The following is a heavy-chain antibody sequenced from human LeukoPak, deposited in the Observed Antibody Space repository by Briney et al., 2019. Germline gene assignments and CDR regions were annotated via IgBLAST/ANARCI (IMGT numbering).Heavy chain of an antibody. D-gene: IGHD2-2*01. V-gene: IGHV1-8*01. J-gene: IGHJ4*02. CDR2: MNPNSGST. CDR3: ARGFSPIVVVPAASFDY. CDR1: GYTFTSYD. Sequence: GASVKVSCKASGYTFTSYDINWVRQATGQGLEWMGWMNPNSGSTGYAQKFQGRVTMTRNTSISTAYMELSSLRSEDTAVYYCARGFSPIVVVPAASFDYWGQGTLVTVSS.